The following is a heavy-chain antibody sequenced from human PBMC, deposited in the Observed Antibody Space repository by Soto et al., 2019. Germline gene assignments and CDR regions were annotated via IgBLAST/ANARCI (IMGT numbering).Heavy chain of an antibody. D-gene: IGHD3-9*01. J-gene: IGHJ4*02. CDR1: GFTFSLSA. CDR3: AKGPEYDILTGCDY. CDR2: LSGGGSTT. V-gene: IGHV3-23*01. Sequence: EVQLLESGGGFVQPGESLRLSCAASGFTFSLSAMSWVRQAPGRGLDWVSSLSGGGSTTDYADSVKGRFTISRDNSKKTVHLPTISLRAEDTAVYYCAKGPEYDILTGCDYWGQGALVTVSS.